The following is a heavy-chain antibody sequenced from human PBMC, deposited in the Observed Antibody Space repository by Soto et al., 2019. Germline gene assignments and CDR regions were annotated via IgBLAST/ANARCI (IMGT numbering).Heavy chain of an antibody. CDR1: GFTFSSYG. CDR2: IWYDGSNK. CDR3: ARLLSDRDGDYGSY. J-gene: IGHJ4*02. Sequence: QVQLVESGGGVVQPGRSLRLSCAASGFTFSSYGMHWVRQAPGKGLEWVAVIWYDGSNKYYADSVKGRFTISRDNSKNALYLQLYGLSAGGTAVFYCARLLSDRDGDYGSYWGQGALVTVSS. V-gene: IGHV3-33*01. D-gene: IGHD4-17*01.